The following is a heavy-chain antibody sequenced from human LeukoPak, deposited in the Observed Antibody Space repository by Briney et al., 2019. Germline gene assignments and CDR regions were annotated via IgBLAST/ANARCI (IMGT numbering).Heavy chain of an antibody. D-gene: IGHD6-6*01. Sequence: RGSLRLSCAASGLTFSSNGMHWVRQAPGKGLECVAFIQNDGNNKKYADSVKGRFTISRDNSKNTLYLQMNSLRSEATAVYYCARDWGTSSLYLVNWGQGTLVTVSS. J-gene: IGHJ4*02. CDR3: ARDWGTSSLYLVN. CDR2: IQNDGNNK. V-gene: IGHV3-30*02. CDR1: GLTFSSNG.